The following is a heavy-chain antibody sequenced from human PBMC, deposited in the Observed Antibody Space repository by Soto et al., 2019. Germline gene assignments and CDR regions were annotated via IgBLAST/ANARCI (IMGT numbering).Heavy chain of an antibody. D-gene: IGHD6-19*01. J-gene: IGHJ4*02. V-gene: IGHV1-18*01. CDR2: INAYNGNT. CDR3: ATGIAVAGSDLDY. CDR1: GYTFTSYA. Sequence: ASVKVSCKASGYTFTSYAMHWVRQAPGQRLEWMGWINAYNGNTNYAQKLQGRVTMTTDTSTSTAYMELRSLRSDDTAVYYCATGIAVAGSDLDYWGQGTLVTVSS.